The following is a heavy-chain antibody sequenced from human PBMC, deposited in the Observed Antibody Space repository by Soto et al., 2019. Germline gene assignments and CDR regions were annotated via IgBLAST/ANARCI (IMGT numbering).Heavy chain of an antibody. D-gene: IGHD3-10*01. CDR1: GYTLTKLS. CDR3: ARDSGYGSGASVNHYLDY. Sequence: ASVKVSCKVSGYTLTKLSMHWVRQAPGKGLEWMGGFDPEDGKTIYAQNFQGRVTMTEDPIRDTAYMELSSLRFEDTAVYYCARDSGYGSGASVNHYLDYWGHGTLVTVSS. J-gene: IGHJ4*01. V-gene: IGHV1-24*01. CDR2: FDPEDGKT.